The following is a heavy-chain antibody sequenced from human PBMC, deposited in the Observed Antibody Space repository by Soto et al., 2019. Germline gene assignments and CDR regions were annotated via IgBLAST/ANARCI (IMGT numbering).Heavy chain of an antibody. Sequence: EVQLVESGGGLVKPGGSLRLSCAASGFTFSNAWMSWVRQAPGKGLEWVGRIKSKTDGGTTDYAAPVKGRFTISRDDSKNTLYLQMNSLKNEDTAVYYCTTTYDFWSGYYAAEYCQHWGQGTLVTVSS. D-gene: IGHD3-3*01. CDR3: TTTYDFWSGYYAAEYCQH. CDR1: GFTFSNAW. CDR2: IKSKTDGGTT. V-gene: IGHV3-15*01. J-gene: IGHJ1*01.